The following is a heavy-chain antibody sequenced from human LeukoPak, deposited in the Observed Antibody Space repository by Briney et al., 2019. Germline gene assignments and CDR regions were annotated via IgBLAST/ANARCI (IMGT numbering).Heavy chain of an antibody. D-gene: IGHD6-19*01. CDR3: ARGIAVAGSKTLGY. CDR2: ISSSGSTI. Sequence: GGSLRLSCAASGFTFSTYSMNWVRQAPGKGLEWVSYISSSGSTIYYADSVKGRFTISRDNAKNSLYLQMNSLRAEDTAVYYCARGIAVAGSKTLGYWGQGTLVTVSS. CDR1: GFTFSTYS. J-gene: IGHJ4*02. V-gene: IGHV3-48*04.